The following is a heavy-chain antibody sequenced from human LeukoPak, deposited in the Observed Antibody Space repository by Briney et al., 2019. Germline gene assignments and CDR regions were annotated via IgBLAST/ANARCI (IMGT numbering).Heavy chain of an antibody. J-gene: IGHJ4*02. V-gene: IGHV1-8*01. CDR3: ARGRYPSSYYDYVWGSYRREVYFDY. CDR2: MNPNSGNT. D-gene: IGHD3-16*02. Sequence: GASVKVSCKASGYTFTSYDINWVRQATGQGLEWMGWMNPNSGNTGYAQKFQGRVTMTRNTSISTAYMEPSSLRSEDTAVYYCARGRYPSSYYDYVWGSYRREVYFDYWGQGTLVTVSS. CDR1: GYTFTSYD.